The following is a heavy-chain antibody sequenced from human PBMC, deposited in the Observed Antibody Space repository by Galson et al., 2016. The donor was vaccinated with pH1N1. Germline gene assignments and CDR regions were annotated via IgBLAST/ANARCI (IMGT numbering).Heavy chain of an antibody. D-gene: IGHD7-27*01. V-gene: IGHV1-46*03. CDR1: GYIFTRDY. Sequence: SVKLSCKASGYIFTRDYFHWVRQAPAHGLEWMGVIDPSNGGTTFAHKFQGLVTMTRDTSTSTVYMEVSGLKSDDTAVYYCIRDLGRRRDFWGQGTLVTVYS. CDR3: IRDLGRRRDF. CDR2: IDPSNGGT. J-gene: IGHJ4*02.